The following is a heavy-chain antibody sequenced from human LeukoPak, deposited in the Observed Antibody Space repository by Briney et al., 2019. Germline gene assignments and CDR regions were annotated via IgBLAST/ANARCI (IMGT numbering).Heavy chain of an antibody. CDR3: ARLYDTPYYYYGMDV. V-gene: IGHV3-21*01. CDR2: ISSSSSYI. CDR1: GFTFSSYS. D-gene: IGHD3-22*01. Sequence: TGGSLRLSCAASGFTFSSYSMNWVRQAPGKGLEWASSISSSSSYIYYADSVKGRFTISRDNAKNSLYLQMNSLRAEDTAVYYCARLYDTPYYYYGMDVWGQGTTVTVSS. J-gene: IGHJ6*02.